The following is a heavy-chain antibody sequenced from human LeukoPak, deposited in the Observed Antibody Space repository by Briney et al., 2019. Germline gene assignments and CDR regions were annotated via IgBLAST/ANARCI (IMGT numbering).Heavy chain of an antibody. Sequence: GGSLRLSCAASGFTFSNAWMSWLRQAPGKGREWGGRIKSKTDGGTADYAAPVKGRFTISRDDSKNTLYLQMNSLKTEDTAGYYCTTYIVVVPAAGLTDYWGQGTLVTVCS. CDR3: TTYIVVVPAAGLTDY. J-gene: IGHJ4*02. CDR2: IKSKTDGGTA. CDR1: GFTFSNAW. D-gene: IGHD2-2*01. V-gene: IGHV3-15*01.